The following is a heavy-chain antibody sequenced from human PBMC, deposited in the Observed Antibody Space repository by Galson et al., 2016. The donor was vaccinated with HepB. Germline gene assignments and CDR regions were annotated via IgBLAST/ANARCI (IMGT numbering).Heavy chain of an antibody. Sequence: SLRLSCAASGFTFTNFWMTWVRQAPGNGLEWVANINQDGRKKNYVDSEEGRFLISRDNAKNSLYLQISSLRADDTAVYYCARDSTYYDVSAYYDAFDVWGQGTMVTVSS. CDR1: GFTFTNFW. D-gene: IGHD3-22*01. J-gene: IGHJ3*01. V-gene: IGHV3-7*01. CDR2: INQDGRKK. CDR3: ARDSTYYDVSAYYDAFDV.